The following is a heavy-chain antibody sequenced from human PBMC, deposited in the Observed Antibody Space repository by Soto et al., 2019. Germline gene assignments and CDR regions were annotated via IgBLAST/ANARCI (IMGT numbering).Heavy chain of an antibody. CDR2: IHYTGRT. Sequence: SETLSLTCAVSGGSISSGDYYWSWIRQPPGEGLEWIGYIHYTGRTHYNPSLKSRLTISIDTSKNQFSLRLSSVVAADTAVYYCARDRSNSPDYFDDWGQGTLVTVSS. J-gene: IGHJ4*02. CDR3: ARDRSNSPDYFDD. V-gene: IGHV4-30-4*01. CDR1: GGSISSGDYY. D-gene: IGHD6-6*01.